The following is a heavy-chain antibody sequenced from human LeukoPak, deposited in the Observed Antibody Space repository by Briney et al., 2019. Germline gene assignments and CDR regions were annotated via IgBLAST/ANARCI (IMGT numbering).Heavy chain of an antibody. D-gene: IGHD4-11*01. CDR1: GFTFSSYS. CDR2: ISSSSSYI. V-gene: IGHV3-21*01. J-gene: IGHJ6*02. CDR3: AREGGWDDYSNWVQASYYYYGMDV. Sequence: KPGGSLRLSCAASGFTFSSYSMNWVRQAPGKGLEWVSSISSSSSYIYYADSVKGRFTISRDNAKNSLYLQMNSLRAEDTAVYYCAREGGWDDYSNWVQASYYYYGMDVWGQGTTVTVSS.